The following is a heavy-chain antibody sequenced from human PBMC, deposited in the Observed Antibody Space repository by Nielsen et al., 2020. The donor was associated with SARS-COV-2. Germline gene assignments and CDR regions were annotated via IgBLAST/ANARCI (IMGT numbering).Heavy chain of an antibody. CDR3: AGDYRRNYYYGMDV. V-gene: IGHV4-31*03. D-gene: IGHD4-11*01. J-gene: IGHJ6*02. CDR1: GGSISSGGYY. CDR2: IYYSGST. Sequence: SETLSLTCTVSGGSISSGGYYWSWIRQHPGKGLEWIGYIYYSGSTYYNPSLKSRVTISVDTSKNQFSLKLSSVTAADTAVYYWAGDYRRNYYYGMDVWGQGTTVTVSS.